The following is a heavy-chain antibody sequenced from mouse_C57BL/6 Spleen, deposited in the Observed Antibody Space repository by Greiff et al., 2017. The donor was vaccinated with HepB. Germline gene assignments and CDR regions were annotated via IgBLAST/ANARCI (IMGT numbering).Heavy chain of an antibody. CDR1: GYTFTSYW. CDR2: INPSNGGT. Sequence: QVQLQQPGTELVKPGASVKLSCKASGYTFTSYWMHWVKQSPGQGLEWIGNINPSNGGTNYNEKFKSKATLTVDKSSSTAYMQLSSLTSEDSAVYYCASLSYYYGSSYYFDYWGQGTTLTVSS. V-gene: IGHV1-53*01. J-gene: IGHJ2*01. D-gene: IGHD1-1*01. CDR3: ASLSYYYGSSYYFDY.